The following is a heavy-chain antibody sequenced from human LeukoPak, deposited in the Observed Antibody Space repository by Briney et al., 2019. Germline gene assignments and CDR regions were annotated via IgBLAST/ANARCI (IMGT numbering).Heavy chain of an antibody. D-gene: IGHD5/OR15-5a*01. CDR1: GGTFSSYA. Sequence: SVKVSCKASGGTFSSYAISWVRQAPGQGLEWMGGIIPIFGTADYAQKFQGRVTITTDESTSTAYMELSSLRSEDTAVYYCARGVYPPDHYYMDVWGKGTTVTVSS. CDR2: IIPIFGTA. J-gene: IGHJ6*03. CDR3: ARGVYPPDHYYMDV. V-gene: IGHV1-69*05.